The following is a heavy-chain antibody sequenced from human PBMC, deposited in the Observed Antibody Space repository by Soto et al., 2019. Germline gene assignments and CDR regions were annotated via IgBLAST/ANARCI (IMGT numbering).Heavy chain of an antibody. J-gene: IGHJ6*02. V-gene: IGHV5-51*01. CDR1: GYSFPSYW. D-gene: IGHD2-15*01. CDR2: IYPGDSDT. CDR3: ARHCSGGSCYRGYYYYGMDV. Sequence: GESLKISCKGSGYSFPSYWIGWVRQMPGKGLEWMGIIYPGDSDTRYSPSVQGQVTISADNSIRTAYLQWSSLKASDTAMYYCARHCSGGSCYRGYYYYGMDVWGQGTTVTVSS.